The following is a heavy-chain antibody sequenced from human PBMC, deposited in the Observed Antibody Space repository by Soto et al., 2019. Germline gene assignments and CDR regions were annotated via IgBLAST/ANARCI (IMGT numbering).Heavy chain of an antibody. J-gene: IGHJ4*02. CDR2: IFDSGTT. CDR1: GGSITSTNHY. CDR3: AREVSGTGAFDY. Sequence: QVQLEQSGPGLVKPSQTLSLTCNISGGSITSTNHYWSWIRQSPREGLEWIGYIFDSGTTHSNPSFKGRVTIFGDTSQSQFSLTMLSVPVADSAVYYCAREVSGTGAFDYWGRGTLVTVSS. D-gene: IGHD2-8*02. V-gene: IGHV4-31*02.